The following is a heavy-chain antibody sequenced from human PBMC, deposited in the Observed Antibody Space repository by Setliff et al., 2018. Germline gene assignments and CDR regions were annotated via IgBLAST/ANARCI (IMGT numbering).Heavy chain of an antibody. CDR3: AQKHQRASWAFDP. CDR2: IFPADADA. J-gene: IGHJ5*02. CDR1: RDSFTNYW. D-gene: IGHD2-2*01. Sequence: PGESLKISCKASRDSFTNYWIIWVRQVPGKGLEWMGMIFPADADASYNPSFKGQVTMSLDRSITTAYLQWDSLKASDTAIYYCAQKHQRASWAFDPWGRGTLVTSPQ. V-gene: IGHV5-51*01.